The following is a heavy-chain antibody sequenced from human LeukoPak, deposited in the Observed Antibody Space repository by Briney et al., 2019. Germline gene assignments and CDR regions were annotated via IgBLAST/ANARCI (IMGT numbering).Heavy chain of an antibody. CDR1: GYTFTSYG. J-gene: IGHJ4*02. CDR3: ARAGGYCGRISCPYYFDY. D-gene: IGHD2-15*01. Sequence: ASVKVSCKASGYTFTSYGISWVRQAPGQGLEWMGWISAYNGNTNYAQKFQGRVTMTRDTSTSTVYMELSSLRSEDTAVYYCARAGGYCGRISCPYYFDYWGQGSLVAVSS. CDR2: ISAYNGNT. V-gene: IGHV1-18*01.